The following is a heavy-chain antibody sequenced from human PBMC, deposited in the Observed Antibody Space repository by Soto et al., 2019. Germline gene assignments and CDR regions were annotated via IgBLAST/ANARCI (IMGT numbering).Heavy chain of an antibody. CDR2: IIPVLGIP. CDR1: GGSLNTYT. Sequence: ASVKVSCKTPGGSLNTYTLSWVRQAPGQELEWMRRIIPVLGIPDYAPKFQDRVTITADKSTSTAFMVLSSLRSEDTAVYYCARVFSPYNWDDHPSSAAYYFDYWGQGTLVTVSS. V-gene: IGHV1-69*02. CDR3: ARVFSPYNWDDHPSSAAYYFDY. J-gene: IGHJ4*02. D-gene: IGHD1-1*01.